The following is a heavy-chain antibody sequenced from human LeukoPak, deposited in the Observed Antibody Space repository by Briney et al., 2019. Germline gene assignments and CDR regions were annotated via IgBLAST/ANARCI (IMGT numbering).Heavy chain of an antibody. CDR3: ARGRGGYSYGYHIYYYYYMDV. J-gene: IGHJ6*03. D-gene: IGHD5-18*01. V-gene: IGHV4-34*01. Sequence: SETLSLTCAVYGGSFSGYYWSWIRQPPGKGLEWIGEINHSGSTNYNPSLKSRVSISVDTSKNQFSLKLSSVTAADTAVYYCARGRGGYSYGYHIYYYYYMDVWGKGTTVTISS. CDR2: INHSGST. CDR1: GGSFSGYY.